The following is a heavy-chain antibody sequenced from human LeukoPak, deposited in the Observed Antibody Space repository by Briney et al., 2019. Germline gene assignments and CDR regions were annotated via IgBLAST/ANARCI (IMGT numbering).Heavy chain of an antibody. CDR2: IKEDGSKK. J-gene: IGHJ3*02. Sequence: GGSLRLSCVVSGFTFSRYWMSWVRQAPGKGLVWVANIKEDGSKKDYVDSVKGRFTISRDNAKNSLYLEMNSLRAEDTALYYCARTKGIAAAGAFDIWGQGTMVTVSS. CDR1: GFTFSRYW. D-gene: IGHD6-13*01. V-gene: IGHV3-7*03. CDR3: ARTKGIAAAGAFDI.